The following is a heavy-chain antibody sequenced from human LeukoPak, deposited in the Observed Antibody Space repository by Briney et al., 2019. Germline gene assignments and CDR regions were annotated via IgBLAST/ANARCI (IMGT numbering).Heavy chain of an antibody. CDR1: GGSISSSSYY. J-gene: IGHJ4*02. Sequence: SETLPLTCTVSGGSISSSSYYWGWIRQPSGKGLEWIGSIYNSGSTYHNPSLKSRVTISIDTSKNQFSLNLRSVTAADSAVYYCARHSSGYYYSPFDYWGQGRLVTVSS. V-gene: IGHV4-39*01. CDR2: IYNSGST. CDR3: ARHSSGYYYSPFDY. D-gene: IGHD3-22*01.